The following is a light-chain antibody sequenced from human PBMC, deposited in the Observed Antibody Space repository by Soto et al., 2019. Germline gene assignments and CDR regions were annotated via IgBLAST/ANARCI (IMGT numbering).Light chain of an antibody. J-gene: IGKJ1*01. CDR2: DIS. CDR3: QQYNSYS. V-gene: IGKV1-5*01. CDR1: QSISDW. Sequence: DIQMTQSPSTLSASVGDRVTITCRASQSISDWLAWYQQTPGKAPKLLIYDISNLEIGVPSRFSGSGSGTEITLTIRGLQPDDFGTYYFQQYNSYSFGQGTKVDIK.